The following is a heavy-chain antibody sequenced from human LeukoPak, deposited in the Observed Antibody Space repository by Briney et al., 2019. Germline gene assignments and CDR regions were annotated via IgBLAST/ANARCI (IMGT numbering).Heavy chain of an antibody. Sequence: SETLSLTCTVSGGSASGYYWSWIRQAAGKGLEWIGRIYTSGSTNYNPSLKSRVTMSVDTSKNQFSLKLSSVTAADTAVYYCASYSSSVSRWLYFDYWGQGTLVTVSS. V-gene: IGHV4-4*07. CDR3: ASYSSSVSRWLYFDY. CDR2: IYTSGST. CDR1: GGSASGYY. J-gene: IGHJ4*02. D-gene: IGHD6-6*01.